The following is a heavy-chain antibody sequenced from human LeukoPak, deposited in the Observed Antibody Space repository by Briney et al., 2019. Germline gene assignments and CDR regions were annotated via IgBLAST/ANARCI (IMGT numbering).Heavy chain of an antibody. V-gene: IGHV4-4*07. J-gene: IGHJ6*03. CDR1: GGSLSSYY. D-gene: IGHD5-18*01. CDR2: IYTSGST. Sequence: SETLSLTCTVSGGSLSSYYWSWIRQPAGKGLEWIGRIYTSGSTNYNPSLKSRVTISLDTSKNQLSLSLSSVTAADTAVYFCARATAMVNTYYYYMDVWGKGTTVTVSS. CDR3: ARATAMVNTYYYYMDV.